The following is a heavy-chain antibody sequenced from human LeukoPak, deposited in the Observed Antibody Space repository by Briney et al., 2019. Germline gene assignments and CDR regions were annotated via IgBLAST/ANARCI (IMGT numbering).Heavy chain of an antibody. D-gene: IGHD4-17*01. V-gene: IGHV3-23*01. CDR2: ISSSRLTT. Sequence: GGSLRLSCAGSGFTFSHFAMTWVRQAPGKGLEWVSSISSSRLTTYYTDSVKGRFTISRDNSKNTMYLQMNSLRAEDTAVYYCSKDPNGDYVGAFDTWGQGVLVTVSS. CDR3: SKDPNGDYVGAFDT. J-gene: IGHJ5*02. CDR1: GFTFSHFA.